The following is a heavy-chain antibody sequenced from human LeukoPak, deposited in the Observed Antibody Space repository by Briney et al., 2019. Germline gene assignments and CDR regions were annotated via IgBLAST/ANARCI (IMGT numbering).Heavy chain of an antibody. V-gene: IGHV1-69*13. J-gene: IGHJ6*02. Sequence: GASVKVSCKASGGTFSSYAISWVRQAPGQGLEWMGGIIPIFGTANYAQKFQGRVTITADESTSTAYMELSSLRSEDTAVYYCARENRDFWSGYLHYYYGMDVWGQGTTVTVSS. CDR3: ARENRDFWSGYLHYYYGMDV. D-gene: IGHD3-3*01. CDR2: IIPIFGTA. CDR1: GGTFSSYA.